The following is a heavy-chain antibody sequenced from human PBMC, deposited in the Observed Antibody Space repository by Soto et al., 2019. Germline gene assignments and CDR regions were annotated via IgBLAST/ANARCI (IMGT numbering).Heavy chain of an antibody. CDR3: VMSGSYYDSRAFDI. Sequence: GPGPVGASETLSLTCTVSGGSITSYYWSWIRQPAGKGLEWIGRMHTSGSSNYNPSLKSRVTMSVDTSKNQFSLKLSSVAAADTAVYYFVMSGSYYDSRAFDIWGQGTLVIVSS. D-gene: IGHD1-26*01. CDR2: MHTSGSS. CDR1: GGSITSYY. J-gene: IGHJ3*02. V-gene: IGHV4-4*07.